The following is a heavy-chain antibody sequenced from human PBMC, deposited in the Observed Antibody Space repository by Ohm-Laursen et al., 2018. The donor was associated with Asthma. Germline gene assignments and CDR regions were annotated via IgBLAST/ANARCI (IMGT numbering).Heavy chain of an antibody. Sequence: SGTLSLTCAVYGGSFSGYYWSWIRQPPGKGLEWIGEINHSGSTNYNPSLKSRVTISVDTSKNQFSLKLSSVTAADTAVYYCARAPYYYDSSGYYSGFDYWGQGTLVTVSS. J-gene: IGHJ4*02. D-gene: IGHD3-22*01. CDR3: ARAPYYYDSSGYYSGFDY. V-gene: IGHV4-34*01. CDR1: GGSFSGYY. CDR2: INHSGST.